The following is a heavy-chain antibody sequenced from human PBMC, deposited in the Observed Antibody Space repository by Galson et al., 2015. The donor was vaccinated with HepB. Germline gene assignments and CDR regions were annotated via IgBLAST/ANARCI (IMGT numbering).Heavy chain of an antibody. CDR2: AYYRSKWSY. D-gene: IGHD2/OR15-2a*01. CDR1: GDSVSGNSAA. V-gene: IGHV6-1*01. J-gene: IGHJ6*02. CDR3: ARALYCTSSATSYCNSMDV. Sequence: CAISGDSVSGNSAAWNWIRQSPSRGLEWLGRAYYRSKWSYDYSVSVKSRITINPDKSKNQFSLQLNSVTPEDTAVYFCARALYCTSSATSYCNSMDVWGQGTTVTVSS.